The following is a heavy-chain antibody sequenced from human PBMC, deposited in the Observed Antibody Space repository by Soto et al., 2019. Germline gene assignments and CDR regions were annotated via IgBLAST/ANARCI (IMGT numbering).Heavy chain of an antibody. J-gene: IGHJ6*02. V-gene: IGHV4-34*01. CDR3: ARVKITMVRGPNSYYYYGMDV. CDR2: INHSGST. Sequence: SETLSLTCAVYGGSFSGYYWSWIRQPPGKGLEWIGEINHSGSTNYNPSLKSRVTISVDTSKNQFSLKLSSVTAADTAVYYCARVKITMVRGPNSYYYYGMDVWGQGTTVTVSS. D-gene: IGHD3-10*01. CDR1: GGSFSGYY.